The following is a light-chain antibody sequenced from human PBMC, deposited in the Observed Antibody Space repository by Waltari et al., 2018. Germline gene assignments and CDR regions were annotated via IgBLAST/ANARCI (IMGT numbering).Light chain of an antibody. Sequence: AIRMTQSPSSFSASTGDRVTITCRASQGISSYLAWYQQKPGKAPKLLIYAASTLQSGVPSRFSGSGSGTDFTLTISCLQSEDFATYYCQQYYSYLFTFGPGTKVDT. J-gene: IGKJ3*01. CDR3: QQYYSYLFT. CDR1: QGISSY. V-gene: IGKV1-8*01. CDR2: AAS.